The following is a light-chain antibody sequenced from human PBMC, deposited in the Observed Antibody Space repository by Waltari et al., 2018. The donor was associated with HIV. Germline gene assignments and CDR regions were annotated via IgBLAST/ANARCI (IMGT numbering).Light chain of an antibody. V-gene: IGLV6-57*04. CDR2: EDN. CDR3: QSYDSNDPWV. Sequence: NFKLTQPLSVSESPGKTVTISCTRSSGNIASNSVPWYQRRPGSAPTTVIDEDNQRPAGVPDRFSGSSDSASNSASLTIAGLKTEDEADYYCQSYDSNDPWVFGGGTKLTVL. CDR1: SGNIASNS. J-gene: IGLJ3*02.